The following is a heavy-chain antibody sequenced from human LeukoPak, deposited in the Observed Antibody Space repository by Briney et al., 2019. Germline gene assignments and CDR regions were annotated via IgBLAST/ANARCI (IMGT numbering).Heavy chain of an antibody. Sequence: SETLSLTCTVSGGSVSSGIYYWSWIRQPPGKGLEWIGYIYYSGSTNYNPSLKSRVTISVDTSKNQFSLKLSSVTAADTAVYYCARDSPVRHWGQGTLVTVSS. CDR3: ARDSPVRH. CDR1: GGSVSSGIYY. CDR2: IYYSGST. V-gene: IGHV4-61*01. J-gene: IGHJ1*01.